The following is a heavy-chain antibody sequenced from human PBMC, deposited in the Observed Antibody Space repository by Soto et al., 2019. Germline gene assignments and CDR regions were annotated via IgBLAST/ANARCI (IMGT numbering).Heavy chain of an antibody. CDR1: GYTFTSYG. D-gene: IGHD2-15*01. CDR3: AREYCSGGSCYFGLYYFDY. J-gene: IGHJ4*02. CDR2: ISAYNGNT. V-gene: IGHV1-18*01. Sequence: ASVKVSCKASGYTFTSYGISWVRQAPGQGLEWMGWISAYNGNTNYAQKLQGRVTMTTDTSTSTAYMELRSLRSDDTAVHYCAREYCSGGSCYFGLYYFDYWGQGTLVTVSS.